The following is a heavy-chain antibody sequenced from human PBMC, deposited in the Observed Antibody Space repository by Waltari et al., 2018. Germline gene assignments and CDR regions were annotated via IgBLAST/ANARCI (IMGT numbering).Heavy chain of an antibody. Sequence: QVQLVQSGAEVKKPGSSVKVSCKASGGTFSRYAISWVRQAPGQGLEWRGGTRPTRGRANDAQKFEGRATITADKSPSTAYMALSSLRSEDTAVYYCAGGAGCSSTSCCFDYWGQGTLVTVSS. CDR2: TRPTRGRA. D-gene: IGHD2-2*01. J-gene: IGHJ4*02. CDR1: GGTFSRYA. V-gene: IGHV1-69*10. CDR3: AGGAGCSSTSCCFDY.